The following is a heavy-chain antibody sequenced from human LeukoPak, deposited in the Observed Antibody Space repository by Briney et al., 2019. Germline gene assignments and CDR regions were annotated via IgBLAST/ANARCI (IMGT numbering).Heavy chain of an antibody. D-gene: IGHD5-12*01. CDR1: GYTLTELS. V-gene: IGHV1-24*01. J-gene: IGHJ4*02. Sequence: ASVKVSCKVSGYTLTELSMHWVREAPGKGLEWMGGSDPEDGETIYAQKFQGRVTMTEDTSTDTAYMEPSSLRSEDTAVYYCATSYSGYDWGGYWGQGTLVTVSS. CDR3: ATSYSGYDWGGY. CDR2: SDPEDGET.